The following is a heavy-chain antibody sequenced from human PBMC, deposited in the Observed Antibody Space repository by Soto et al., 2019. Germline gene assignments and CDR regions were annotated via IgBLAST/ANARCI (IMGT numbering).Heavy chain of an antibody. V-gene: IGHV3-74*01. CDR2: INTDGSVT. Sequence: EVQLVESGGGLVQPGGSLRLSCAASGFSFSSFWMHWVRQAPGKGLVWVSRINTDGSVTNYADSLKGRITISSDNANNMLYLQINSRRAEDTAVYFCTRDHNRIFDFWGQGTLLTVSS. D-gene: IGHD1-20*01. CDR3: TRDHNRIFDF. J-gene: IGHJ4*02. CDR1: GFSFSSFW.